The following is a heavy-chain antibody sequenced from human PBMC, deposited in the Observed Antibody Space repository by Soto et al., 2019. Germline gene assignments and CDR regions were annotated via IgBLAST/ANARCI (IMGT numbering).Heavy chain of an antibody. J-gene: IGHJ4*02. Sequence: ASVKVSCKASGSTFTSYGISWVRQAPGQGLEWMGWISAYNGNTNYAQKLQGRVTMTTDTSTSTAYMELRSLRSDDTAVYYCARDRCTNGVCYGGYYFDYWGQGTLVTVSS. D-gene: IGHD2-8*01. CDR3: ARDRCTNGVCYGGYYFDY. V-gene: IGHV1-18*01. CDR1: GSTFTSYG. CDR2: ISAYNGNT.